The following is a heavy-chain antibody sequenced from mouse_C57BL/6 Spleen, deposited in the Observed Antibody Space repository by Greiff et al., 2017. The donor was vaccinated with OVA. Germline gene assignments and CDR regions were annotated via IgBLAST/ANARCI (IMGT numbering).Heavy chain of an antibody. CDR1: GYTFTSYW. Sequence: QVQLRQPGAELVRPGSSVKLSCKASGYTFTSYWMDWVKQRPGQGLEWIGNIYPSDSETHYNQKFKDKATLTVDKSSSTAYMQLSSLTSEDSAVYYCARSDYYGDYFDYWGQGTTLTVSS. CDR2: IYPSDSET. D-gene: IGHD1-1*01. V-gene: IGHV1-61*01. CDR3: ARSDYYGDYFDY. J-gene: IGHJ2*01.